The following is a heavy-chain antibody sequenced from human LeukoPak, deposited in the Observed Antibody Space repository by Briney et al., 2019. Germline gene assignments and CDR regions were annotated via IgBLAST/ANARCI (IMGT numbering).Heavy chain of an antibody. J-gene: IGHJ3*02. CDR3: AKVTQYSPGTFDI. CDR1: GFTFSSYG. Sequence: GRSLRLSCAASGFTFSSYGMHWVRQAPGKGLEWVAVISYDGSNKYHADSVKGRFTISRDNSKNTLYLQMNSLRAEDTAVYYCAKVTQYSPGTFDIWGQGTMVTVSS. V-gene: IGHV3-30*18. CDR2: ISYDGSNK. D-gene: IGHD5-18*01.